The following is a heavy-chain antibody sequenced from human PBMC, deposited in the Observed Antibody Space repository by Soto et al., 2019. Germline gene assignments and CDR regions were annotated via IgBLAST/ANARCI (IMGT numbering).Heavy chain of an antibody. Sequence: SVKVSCKASGGTFSSYAISWVRQAPGQGLEWMGGIIPIFGTANYAQKFQGRVTITADESTSTAYMELSSLRSEDTAVYYCARGPPREYSSSWYGYGAFDIWGQGTMVTVSS. V-gene: IGHV1-69*13. D-gene: IGHD6-13*01. CDR1: GGTFSSYA. CDR3: ARGPPREYSSSWYGYGAFDI. CDR2: IIPIFGTA. J-gene: IGHJ3*02.